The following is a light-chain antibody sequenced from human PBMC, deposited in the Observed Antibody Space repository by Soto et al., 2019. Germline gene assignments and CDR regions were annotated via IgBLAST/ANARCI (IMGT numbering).Light chain of an antibody. Sequence: EIVMTQSPATLSVSPGERATLSCRASQSVSSNLAWYQQKAGQAPRLLMYGASTRATGIPARFSGSGSGTEFTLTISSLQSEDFAVYFCQQYTDRPRTFGQGTKV. CDR3: QQYTDRPRT. CDR1: QSVSSN. CDR2: GAS. J-gene: IGKJ1*01. V-gene: IGKV3-15*01.